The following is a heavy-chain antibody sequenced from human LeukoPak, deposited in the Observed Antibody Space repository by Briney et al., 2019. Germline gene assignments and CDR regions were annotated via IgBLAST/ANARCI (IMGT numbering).Heavy chain of an antibody. Sequence: ASVKVSCKASGYTFTGYYMHWVRQAPGQGLEWMGWINPNSGGTNCAQKFQGRVTMTRDTSISTAYMELSRLRSDDTAVYYCARVPRRIAVAGHFDYGGQGTLVTVSS. CDR1: GYTFTGYY. V-gene: IGHV1-2*02. D-gene: IGHD6-19*01. CDR2: INPNSGGT. CDR3: ARVPRRIAVAGHFDY. J-gene: IGHJ4*02.